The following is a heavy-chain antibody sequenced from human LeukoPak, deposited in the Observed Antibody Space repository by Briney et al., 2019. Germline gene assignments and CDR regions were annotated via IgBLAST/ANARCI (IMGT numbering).Heavy chain of an antibody. Sequence: RGCLRLSSALYGLIFDNFWMSWVRQAPGKVLEKVANIKQEVIVIHSVHSMMSGYTTSRDNPTKLLYLQMCSLRAEDTALYYCARDMSFSTSDWYGELYNWGQGALVTVSS. CDR1: GLIFDNFW. CDR3: ARDMSFSTSDWYGELYN. CDR2: IKQEVIVI. J-gene: IGHJ4*02. D-gene: IGHD6-19*01. V-gene: IGHV3-7*05.